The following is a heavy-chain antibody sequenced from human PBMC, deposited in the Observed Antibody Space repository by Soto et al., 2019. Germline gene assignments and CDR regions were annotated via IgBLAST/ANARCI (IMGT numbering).Heavy chain of an antibody. J-gene: IGHJ6*02. V-gene: IGHV3-11*01. D-gene: IGHD5-18*01. CDR1: GFTFSDYY. CDR3: ARGRVDTHMVTYHDYYRMDV. CDR2: ISSSGSTI. Sequence: QVQLVESGGGLVKPGGSLRLSCVASGFTFSDYYMSWIRQAPGKGLEWVSYISSSGSTIYYADCVKGRFTISRDNDKNSLNLQMNSLRDEDTGVYYCARGRVDTHMVTYHDYYRMDVWGQGSTVTVSS.